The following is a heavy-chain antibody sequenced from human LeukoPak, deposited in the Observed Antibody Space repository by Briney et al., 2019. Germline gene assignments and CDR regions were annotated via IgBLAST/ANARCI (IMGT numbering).Heavy chain of an antibody. CDR1: GFTFSTYG. V-gene: IGHV3-30*18. D-gene: IGHD1-14*01. J-gene: IGHJ3*02. CDR3: AKALYNDDTFDI. CDR2: ISYGGSNK. Sequence: PGRSLRLSCAASGFTFSTYGMHWVRLAPGKGREWVALISYGGSNKYYADSVKGRFTISRDNSKNTLFLQMNSLRAEDTAVYYCAKALYNDDTFDIWGQGTMVTVSS.